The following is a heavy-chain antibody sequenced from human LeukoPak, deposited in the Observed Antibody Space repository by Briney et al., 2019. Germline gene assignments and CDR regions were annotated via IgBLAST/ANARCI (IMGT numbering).Heavy chain of an antibody. V-gene: IGHV7-4-1*02. J-gene: IGHJ5*02. CDR2: INTKTGNP. CDR1: GYTFTSYA. CDR3: ARDGVDTLFDP. D-gene: IGHD5-18*01. Sequence: ASVKVSCKASGYTFTSYAMNWVRQAPGQGLEWMGWINTKTGNPTYAQGFTGRFVFSLDTSVSTSYLQISSLKAEDTAVYYCARDGVDTLFDPWGQGTLVTVSS.